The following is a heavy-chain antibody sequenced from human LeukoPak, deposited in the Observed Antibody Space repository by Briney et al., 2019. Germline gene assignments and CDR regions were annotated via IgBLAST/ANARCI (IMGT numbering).Heavy chain of an antibody. CDR2: IYYSGST. J-gene: IGHJ3*02. Sequence: SETLSLTCTVSGGSISSSSYYWGWIRQPPGKGLEWIGSIYYSGSTYYNPSLKSRVTISVDTSKNQFSLKLSSVTAADTAVYYCASSSGSYHDAFDIWGQGTMVIVSS. V-gene: IGHV4-39*01. CDR3: ASSSGSYHDAFDI. CDR1: GGSISSSSYY. D-gene: IGHD1-26*01.